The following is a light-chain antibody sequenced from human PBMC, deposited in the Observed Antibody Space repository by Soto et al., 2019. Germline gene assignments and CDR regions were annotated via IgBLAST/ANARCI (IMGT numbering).Light chain of an antibody. Sequence: EIVLTQSPGTLSLSPGERATLSCRASQSVSSSYLAWYRQKPGQAPRLLIYGASSRATAFPDRFSGSGSVTDFTLTINRLEPEDFAVYYCQQYGSSPPWTFGQGTKVDIK. J-gene: IGKJ1*01. CDR2: GAS. V-gene: IGKV3-20*01. CDR1: QSVSSSY. CDR3: QQYGSSPPWT.